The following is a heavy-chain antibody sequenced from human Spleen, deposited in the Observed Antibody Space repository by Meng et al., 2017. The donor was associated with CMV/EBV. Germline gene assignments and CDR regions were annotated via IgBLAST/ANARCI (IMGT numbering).Heavy chain of an antibody. J-gene: IGHJ5*02. CDR2: INPNSGGA. CDR3: ARGAVRGGRKSNPKPWHWGVVGVPSEKIALSRFDP. CDR1: GYTFTGYY. Sequence: ASVKVSCKASGYTFTGYYMHWLRQAPGQGLEWLGWINPNSGGANYAQKFQGRVTMTRDTSIRTAYMELTSLTSDDTAIYYCARGAVRGGRKSNPKPWHWGVVGVPSEKIALSRFDPWGQGTLVTVSS. V-gene: IGHV1-2*02. D-gene: IGHD2-2*01.